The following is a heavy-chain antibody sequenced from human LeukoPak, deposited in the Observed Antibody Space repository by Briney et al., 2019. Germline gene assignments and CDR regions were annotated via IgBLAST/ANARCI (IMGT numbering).Heavy chain of an antibody. CDR1: GYTFTDYY. J-gene: IGHJ4*02. Sequence: ASVKVSCKASGYTFTDYYIHWMRQAPGQGLEWMGWINPNSGGTNYAQKFQGRVTMTRDASLSTAYMELTRLRYDDTAVYYCARDQGDDYNDYYFDYWGQGTLVTVSS. CDR2: INPNSGGT. CDR3: ARDQGDDYNDYYFDY. V-gene: IGHV1-2*02. D-gene: IGHD4-17*01.